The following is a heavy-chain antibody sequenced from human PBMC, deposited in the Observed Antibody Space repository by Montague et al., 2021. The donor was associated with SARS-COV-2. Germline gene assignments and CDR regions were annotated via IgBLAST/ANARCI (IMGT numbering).Heavy chain of an antibody. J-gene: IGHJ3*02. D-gene: IGHD3-3*01. CDR2: ITYDGVDK. CDR1: GFIFSNFA. Sequence: SLRLSCAASGFIFSNFALHWVRQAPGKGLEWLAFITYDGVDKFYADSVKGRFTISRDNSKNTLYLQMNSLRAEDTAVYYCAKDPRGRIFGVGIIPYDAFDIWGQGTMVTVSS. V-gene: IGHV3-30*04. CDR3: AKDPRGRIFGVGIIPYDAFDI.